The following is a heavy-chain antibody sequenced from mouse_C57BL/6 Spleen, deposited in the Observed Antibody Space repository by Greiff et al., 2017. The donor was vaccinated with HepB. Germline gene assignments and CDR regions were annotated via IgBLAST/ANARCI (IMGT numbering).Heavy chain of an antibody. CDR3: AGSDDLRGGYYAMDY. CDR1: GYTFTSYW. J-gene: IGHJ4*01. CDR2: IDPSDSYT. V-gene: IGHV1-69*01. D-gene: IGHD1-1*01. Sequence: QVQLQQSGAELVMPGASVKLSCKASGYTFTSYWMHWVKQRPGQGLEWIGEIDPSDSYTNYNQKFKGKSTLTVDKSSSTAYMQLSSLTSEDSAVYYCAGSDDLRGGYYAMDYWGQGTSVTVSS.